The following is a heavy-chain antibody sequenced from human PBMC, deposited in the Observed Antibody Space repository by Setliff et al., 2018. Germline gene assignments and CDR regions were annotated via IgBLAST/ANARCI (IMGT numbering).Heavy chain of an antibody. D-gene: IGHD1-26*01. V-gene: IGHV1-3*01. CDR1: GYSFSTYA. CDR2: INGGNGNT. Sequence: ASVKVSCKASGYSFSTYAMHWVRQAPGQRLEWMGWINGGNGNTKYSQKFQGRVTITRDTSASTAYMELSSLRSEDTAVYYCARGSNGGLGATPYYFDYWGQGTLVTVSS. CDR3: ARGSNGGLGATPYYFDY. J-gene: IGHJ4*02.